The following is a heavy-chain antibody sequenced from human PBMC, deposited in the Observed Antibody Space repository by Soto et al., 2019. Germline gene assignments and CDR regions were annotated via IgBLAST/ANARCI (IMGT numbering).Heavy chain of an antibody. Sequence: ESLKISSKGSRYTFTSYWIGWVRQRPGKGLEWMGIIYPGDSDTRYSPSFQGQVTISADKSINTAYLQWSSLKASDTAMYYCARGRQQHDAFDIWGQGTMVTVSS. CDR2: IYPGDSDT. CDR1: RYTFTSYW. J-gene: IGHJ3*02. V-gene: IGHV5-51*01. CDR3: ARGRQQHDAFDI. D-gene: IGHD6-13*01.